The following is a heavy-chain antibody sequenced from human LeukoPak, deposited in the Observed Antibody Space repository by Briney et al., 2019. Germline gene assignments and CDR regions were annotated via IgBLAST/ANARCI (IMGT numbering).Heavy chain of an antibody. V-gene: IGHV4-59*12. Sequence: SETLSLTCTVSGGSISSYYWSWIRQPPGKGLEWIGYIYYSGSTNYNPSLKSRVTISVDTSKNQFSLKLSSVTAADTAVYYCARFGSGWYYFDYWGQGTLVTVSS. CDR2: IYYSGST. D-gene: IGHD6-19*01. J-gene: IGHJ4*02. CDR3: ARFGSGWYYFDY. CDR1: GGSISSYY.